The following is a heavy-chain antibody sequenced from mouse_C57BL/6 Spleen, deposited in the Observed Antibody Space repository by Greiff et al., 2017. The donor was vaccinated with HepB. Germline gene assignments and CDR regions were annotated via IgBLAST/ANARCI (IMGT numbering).Heavy chain of an antibody. CDR1: GYAFSSYW. CDR3: ARSGWGYPYAMDY. CDR2: IYPGDGDT. Sequence: QVQLQQSGAELVKPGASVKISCKASGYAFSSYWMNWVKQRPGKGLEWIGQIYPGDGDTNYNGKFKGKATLTADKSSSTAYMQLSSLTSEDSAVYFCARSGWGYPYAMDYWGQGTSVTVSS. V-gene: IGHV1-80*01. J-gene: IGHJ4*01. D-gene: IGHD2-2*01.